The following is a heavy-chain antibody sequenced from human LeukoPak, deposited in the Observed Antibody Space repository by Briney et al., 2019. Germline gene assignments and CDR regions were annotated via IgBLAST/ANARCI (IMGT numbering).Heavy chain of an antibody. J-gene: IGHJ3*02. CDR3: ARDPDDRSGLDAFET. V-gene: IGHV3-53*01. Sequence: QSGGSLRLSCAASGFSVSNNYMNWVRQASGKGLGWVSVMHSDGRTFYADSVKGRFTISRDKSKNMFYLQMDSLRAEDTAVYYCARDPDDRSGLDAFETWGQGTKVTVS. CDR1: GFSVSNNY. CDR2: MHSDGRT. D-gene: IGHD3-22*01.